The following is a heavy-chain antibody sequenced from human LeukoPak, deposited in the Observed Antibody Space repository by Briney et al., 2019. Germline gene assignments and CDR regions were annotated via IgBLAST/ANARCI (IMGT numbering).Heavy chain of an antibody. CDR1: GGSISSSSYY. V-gene: IGHV4-39*01. Sequence: SETLSLTCTVSGGSISSSSYYWGWIRQPPGKGLEWIGSIYYSGSTYYNPSPKSRVTISVDTSKNQFSLKLSSVTAADTAVYYCASVSGYSFDYWGQGTLVTVSS. CDR3: ASVSGYSFDY. CDR2: IYYSGST. J-gene: IGHJ4*02. D-gene: IGHD3-22*01.